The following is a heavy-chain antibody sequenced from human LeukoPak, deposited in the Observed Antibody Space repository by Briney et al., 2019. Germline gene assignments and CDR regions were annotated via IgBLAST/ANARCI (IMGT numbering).Heavy chain of an antibody. J-gene: IGHJ5*02. CDR1: GFTFTSYW. CDR2: IKQDGSEK. V-gene: IGHV3-7*01. CDR3: ARARVRIGGFDP. Sequence: GGSLRLSCAASGFTFTSYWMTWVRQAPGKGLEWVANIKQDGSEKYHVDSLKGRFTISRDSAKNSLYLQMNSLRAEDTAVYYCARARVRIGGFDPWGQGTLVTVSS. D-gene: IGHD3-3*01.